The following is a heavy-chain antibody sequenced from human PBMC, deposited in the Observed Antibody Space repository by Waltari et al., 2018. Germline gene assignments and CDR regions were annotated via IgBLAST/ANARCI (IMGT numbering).Heavy chain of an antibody. CDR1: GFPFRQYG. V-gene: IGHV3-33*01. Sequence: QVLLVESGGGVVQPGGSLRLHWVPSGFPFRQYGMLWFRPAPGKGLEWVSVIWNDGKYKYYADSVKGRFTISRDNSKDTLFLQMNSLRAEDTAVYYCARSNYGDSKGNDALDIWGQGTRVTVSS. CDR2: IWNDGKYK. D-gene: IGHD4-17*01. CDR3: ARSNYGDSKGNDALDI. J-gene: IGHJ3*02.